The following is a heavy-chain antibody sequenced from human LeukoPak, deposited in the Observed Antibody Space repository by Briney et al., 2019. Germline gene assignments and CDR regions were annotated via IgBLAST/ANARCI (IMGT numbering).Heavy chain of an antibody. Sequence: PSETLSLTCTVSGGSISSSSYYWGWIRQPPGRGLEWIGSIYYSVSTYYNPSLKSRVTISVDTSKNQFSLKLISVTAADTAVYYCARLPQLAAAIYYFDYWGQGTLVTVSS. CDR2: IYYSVST. CDR3: ARLPQLAAAIYYFDY. CDR1: GGSISSSSYY. V-gene: IGHV4-39*01. J-gene: IGHJ4*02. D-gene: IGHD6-13*01.